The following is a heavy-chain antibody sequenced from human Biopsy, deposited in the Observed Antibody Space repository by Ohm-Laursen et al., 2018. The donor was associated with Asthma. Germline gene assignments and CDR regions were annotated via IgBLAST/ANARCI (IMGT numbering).Heavy chain of an antibody. CDR2: ISDYNGDT. J-gene: IGHJ2*01. CDR3: ARDSRSSYTSALRGAYFDL. Sequence: ASVKVSCKASGYTFSSYGIIWVRQAPGQGLEWMGWISDYNGDTHYAQELQGRLTLTTDTSTSTAYMELRSLKSDDTAVYYCARDSRSSYTSALRGAYFDLWGRGTLVTVSS. D-gene: IGHD6-19*01. CDR1: GYTFSSYG. V-gene: IGHV1-18*04.